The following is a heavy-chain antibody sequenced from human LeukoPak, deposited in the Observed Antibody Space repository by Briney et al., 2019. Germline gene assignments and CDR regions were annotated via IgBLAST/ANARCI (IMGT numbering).Heavy chain of an antibody. Sequence: SETLSLTCTVSGGSISSYYWSWIRQPPGKGLEWIGYIYYSGSTNYNPSLKSRVTISVDTSKNQFSLKLSSVTAADTAVYYCARHSNAASRHFDYWGQGTLVTVSS. D-gene: IGHD6-13*01. CDR3: ARHSNAASRHFDY. J-gene: IGHJ4*02. CDR1: GGSISSYY. CDR2: IYYSGST. V-gene: IGHV4-59*01.